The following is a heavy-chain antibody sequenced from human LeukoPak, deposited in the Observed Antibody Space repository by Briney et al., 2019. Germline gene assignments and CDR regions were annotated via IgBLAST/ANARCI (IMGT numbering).Heavy chain of an antibody. CDR2: ISSSSSYI. CDR3: ARASVVPAAMGAAGFYYYYGMDV. J-gene: IGHJ6*02. D-gene: IGHD2-2*01. V-gene: IGHV3-21*04. CDR1: GFTFSSYS. Sequence: GGSLRLSCAASGFTFSSYSMNWVRQAPGKGLEWVSSISSSSSYIYYADSVKGRFTISRDNAKNSLYLQMNSLRAEDTAVYYCARASVVPAAMGAAGFYYYYGMDVWGQGTTVTVSS.